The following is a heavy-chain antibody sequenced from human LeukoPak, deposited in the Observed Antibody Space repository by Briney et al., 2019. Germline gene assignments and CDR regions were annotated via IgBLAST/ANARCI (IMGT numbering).Heavy chain of an antibody. Sequence: PGRSLRLSCAASGFTFRSYAMQWVRQAPGKGLEWVSYITYNSGTIFYADSVKGRFTISRDNAKDSLYLQMSSLRDEDTAVYYCARALTGSYWYFDLWGRGTLVTVSS. J-gene: IGHJ2*01. CDR3: ARALTGSYWYFDL. CDR2: ITYNSGTI. D-gene: IGHD7-27*01. V-gene: IGHV3-48*02. CDR1: GFTFRSYA.